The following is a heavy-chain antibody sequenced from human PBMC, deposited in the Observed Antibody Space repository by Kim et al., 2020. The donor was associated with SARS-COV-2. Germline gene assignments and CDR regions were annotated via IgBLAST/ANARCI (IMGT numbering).Heavy chain of an antibody. CDR3: ARDSIGDHYDILTRDYYYGMDV. CDR2: IYYSGST. Sequence: SETLSLTCTVSGGSISSGGYYWSWIRQHPGKGLEWIGYIYYSGSTYYNPSLKSRVTISVDTSKNQFSLKLSSVTAADTAVYYCARDSIGDHYDILTRDYYYGMDVWGQGTTVTVSS. D-gene: IGHD3-9*01. V-gene: IGHV4-31*03. J-gene: IGHJ6*02. CDR1: GGSISSGGYY.